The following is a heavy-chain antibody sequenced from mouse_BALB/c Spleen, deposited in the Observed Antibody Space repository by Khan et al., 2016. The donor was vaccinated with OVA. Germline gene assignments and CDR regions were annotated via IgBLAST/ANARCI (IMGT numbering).Heavy chain of an antibody. CDR2: INTYTGEP. CDR3: ARPPFFSYAMDN. J-gene: IGHJ4*01. Sequence: QIQLVQSGPELKKPGEAVKISCKASGHTFTNFGMNWVKQAPGKGLKWMGWINTYTGEPTYADDFNGRFAFSLEASASTAYLQINNLTNEDTATYFCARPPFFSYAMDNWGQGTSVTVSP. CDR1: GHTFTNFG. V-gene: IGHV9-3-1*01.